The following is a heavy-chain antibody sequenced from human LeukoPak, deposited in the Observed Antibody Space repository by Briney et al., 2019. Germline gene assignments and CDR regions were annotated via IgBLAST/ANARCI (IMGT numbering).Heavy chain of an antibody. J-gene: IGHJ6*03. CDR1: GGSISSYY. CDR3: ARLSSYYYYYMDV. V-gene: IGHV4-59*01. Sequence: SETLSLTCTVSGGSISSYYWSWIRQPPGKGLEWIGYIYYSGSTNYNPSLKSRVTISVDTSKNQFSLKLSSVTAADTAVYYCARLSSYYYYYMDVWGKGTTVTVSS. CDR2: IYYSGST.